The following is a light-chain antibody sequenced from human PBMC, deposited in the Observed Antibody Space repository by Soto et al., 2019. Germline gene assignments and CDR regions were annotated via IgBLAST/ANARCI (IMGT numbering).Light chain of an antibody. Sequence: DIQMTQSPSSLSASVGDRVTITCRASQAITNYLAWYQQKPGKVPKLLIYAASTLQSGVPSRFSGSGSGTDFTLTISSLQPEDVATYYCPKYDSAPFTFGPGTKVYIK. V-gene: IGKV1-27*01. J-gene: IGKJ3*01. CDR3: PKYDSAPFT. CDR2: AAS. CDR1: QAITNY.